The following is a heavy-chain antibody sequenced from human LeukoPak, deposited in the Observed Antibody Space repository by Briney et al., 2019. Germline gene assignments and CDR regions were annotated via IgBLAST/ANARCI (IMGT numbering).Heavy chain of an antibody. CDR3: ARGAVAGYYYYYMDV. CDR2: ISGSSSYI. CDR1: GFAFSSYS. D-gene: IGHD6-19*01. V-gene: IGHV3-21*01. J-gene: IGHJ6*03. Sequence: GRSLRLSCAASGFAFSSYSMNWVRQAPGKGLEWVSSISGSSSYIYYADSVKGRFTNSRDNAKNSLYLQMNSLRAEDTAVYYCARGAVAGYYYYYMDVWGKGTTVTVSS.